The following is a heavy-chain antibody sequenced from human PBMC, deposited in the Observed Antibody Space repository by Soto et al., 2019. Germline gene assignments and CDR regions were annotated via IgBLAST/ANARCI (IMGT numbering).Heavy chain of an antibody. J-gene: IGHJ4*02. CDR3: AREGSGGSWDGPD. Sequence: QVQLQESGPGLVKPSQTLSLTCTVSGGSISSGGYYWSWIRQHPGKGLEGIGYIYYSGSTYYNPSLKSRVTISVDTYKNQFALKLSSVTAADTAVYYCAREGSGGSWDGPDWGQGTLVTVSS. D-gene: IGHD2-15*01. V-gene: IGHV4-31*03. CDR2: IYYSGST. CDR1: GGSISSGGYY.